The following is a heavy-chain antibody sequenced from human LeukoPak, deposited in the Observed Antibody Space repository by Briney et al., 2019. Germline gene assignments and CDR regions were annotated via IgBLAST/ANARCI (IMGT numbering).Heavy chain of an antibody. CDR2: INPSGGSA. J-gene: IGHJ4*02. Sequence: ASVKVSCKASGYTFTSYYMHWVRQAPGQGLEWMGIINPSGGSASYAQKFQGRVTMTRDTSTSTVYMGLSSLRSEDTAVYYCASGVAAAGTPFDYWAREPWSPSPQ. CDR3: ASGVAAAGTPFDY. CDR1: GYTFTSYY. V-gene: IGHV1-46*01. D-gene: IGHD6-13*01.